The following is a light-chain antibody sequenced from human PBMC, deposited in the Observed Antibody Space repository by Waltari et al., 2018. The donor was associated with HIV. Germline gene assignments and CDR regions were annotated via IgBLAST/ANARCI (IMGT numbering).Light chain of an antibody. J-gene: IGKJ3*01. CDR1: QTVSTY. CDR3: LQSYSSPLS. CDR2: VAS. V-gene: IGKV1-39*01. Sequence: DIQVTQSPSSLSASVGDRVTIACRTSQTVSTYVNWYQQKEGEAPKLLISVASALKSGVPSRFSGSGSGTDFTLSISSLEPEDFATYYCLQSYSSPLSFGPGTRVDIK.